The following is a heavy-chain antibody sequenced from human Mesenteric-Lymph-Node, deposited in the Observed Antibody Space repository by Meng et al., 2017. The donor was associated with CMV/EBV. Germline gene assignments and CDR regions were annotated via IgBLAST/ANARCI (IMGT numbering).Heavy chain of an antibody. J-gene: IGHJ5*02. CDR3: TTDPGYIVVGPAAADWFDP. Sequence: SRDGKDEGKGVERVGRNKRKKDGGKTEYDAKVKGRIKKTREESKNTMYMKMNSLKTEDTAVYYCTTDPGYIVVGPAAADWFDPWGQGTLVTVSS. D-gene: IGHD2-2*01. V-gene: IGHV3-15*01. CDR2: NKRKKDGGKT.